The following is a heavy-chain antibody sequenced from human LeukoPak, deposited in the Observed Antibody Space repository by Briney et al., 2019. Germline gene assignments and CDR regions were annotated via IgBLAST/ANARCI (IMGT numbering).Heavy chain of an antibody. V-gene: IGHV3-48*03. J-gene: IGHJ3*02. D-gene: IGHD3-10*01. Sequence: PGGSLRLSCAASGFTFSSYEMNWVRQAPGKGLEWVSYISSSGSTIYYADSVKGRFTISRDNAKNSLYLQMNSLRAEDTAVYYCARVGGYYYEAFDIWGQGTMVTVSS. CDR3: ARVGGYYYEAFDI. CDR1: GFTFSSYE. CDR2: ISSSGSTI.